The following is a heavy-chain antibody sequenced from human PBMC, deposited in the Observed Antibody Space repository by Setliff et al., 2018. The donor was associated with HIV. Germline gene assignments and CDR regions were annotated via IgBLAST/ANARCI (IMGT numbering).Heavy chain of an antibody. CDR1: GGSMSSSSYY. J-gene: IGHJ6*03. D-gene: IGHD6-13*01. CDR3: ARLGWQQNYYYYYMDV. CDR2: IYYSGAT. Sequence: SETLSLTCTVSGGSMSSSSYYWGWIRQTPDKGLEWIGIIYYSGATYYNPSLTSRVTISVDTSRNQFSLRLSSVTAADTAVYYCARLGWQQNYYYYYMDVWGKGTTVTVSS. V-gene: IGHV4-39*07.